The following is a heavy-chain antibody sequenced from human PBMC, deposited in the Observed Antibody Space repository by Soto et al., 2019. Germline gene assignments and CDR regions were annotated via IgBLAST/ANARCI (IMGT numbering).Heavy chain of an antibody. V-gene: IGHV3-48*02. D-gene: IGHD3-10*01. CDR2: ISSSSSTI. CDR3: ARDFRRRGYYYYGMDV. Sequence: GGSLRLSCAASGFTFSSYSMNWVRQAPGKGLEWVSYISSSSSTIYYADSVKGRFTISRDNAKNSLYLQMNSLRDEDTAVYYCARDFRRRGYYYYGMDVWGQGTTVTVSS. J-gene: IGHJ6*02. CDR1: GFTFSSYS.